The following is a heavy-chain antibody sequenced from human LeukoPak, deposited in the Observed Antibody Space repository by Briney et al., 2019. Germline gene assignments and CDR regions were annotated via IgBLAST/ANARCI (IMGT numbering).Heavy chain of an antibody. V-gene: IGHV3-30*03. D-gene: IGHD1-26*01. CDR1: GFTFSSYG. CDR3: VAGSYSDY. Sequence: GGSLRLSCAASGFTFSSYGMHWVRQAPGKGLEWVAVISYDGSNKYYADSVKGRFTISRDNSKNTLYLQMNSLRAEDTAVYYCVAGSYSDYWGQGTLVTVSS. CDR2: ISYDGSNK. J-gene: IGHJ4*02.